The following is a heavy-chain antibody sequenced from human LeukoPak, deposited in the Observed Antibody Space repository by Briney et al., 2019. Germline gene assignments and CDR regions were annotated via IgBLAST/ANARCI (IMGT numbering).Heavy chain of an antibody. CDR3: ARTTSALTTPYYMDV. CDR2: IYTSGST. CDR1: GGSISSGSYY. Sequence: SQTLSLTCTVSGGSISSGSYYWSWIRQPAGRGLEWIGRIYTSGSTNYNPSLKSRVTISVDTSKNQFSLKLSSVTAADTAVYYCARTTSALTTPYYMDVWGKGTTVTVSS. J-gene: IGHJ6*03. D-gene: IGHD4-11*01. V-gene: IGHV4-61*02.